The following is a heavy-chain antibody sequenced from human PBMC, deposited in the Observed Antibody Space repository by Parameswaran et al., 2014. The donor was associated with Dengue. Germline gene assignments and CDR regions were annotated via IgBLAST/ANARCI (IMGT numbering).Heavy chain of an antibody. V-gene: IGHV4-34*01. Sequence: RWIRQPPGKGLEWIGEINHSGSTNYNPSLKSRVTISVDTSKNQFSLKLSSVTAADTAVYYCARVPRGSQYLNFDYWGQGTLVTVSS. D-gene: IGHD2-2*01. CDR3: ARVPRGSQYLNFDY. J-gene: IGHJ4*02. CDR2: INHSGST.